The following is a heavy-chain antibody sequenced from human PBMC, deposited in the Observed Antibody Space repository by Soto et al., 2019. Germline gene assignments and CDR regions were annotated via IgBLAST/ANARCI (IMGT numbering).Heavy chain of an antibody. D-gene: IGHD3-10*01. J-gene: IGHJ4*02. Sequence: QVQVVQSGAEVKRPGSSLKVSCETSGGTSAIYTITWVRQAPGQGLQWMGRIVPTLHVTNYAQEFQGRLTITAGTSTTTVHMEVSSLTSEDAAVYYCTTGKFGAGRVGVRYWGQGTLVTVSS. CDR3: TTGKFGAGRVGVRY. CDR2: IVPTLHVT. V-gene: IGHV1-69*02. CDR1: GGTSAIYT.